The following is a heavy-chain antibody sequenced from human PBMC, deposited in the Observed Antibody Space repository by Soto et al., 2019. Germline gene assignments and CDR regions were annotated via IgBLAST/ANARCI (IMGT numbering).Heavy chain of an antibody. D-gene: IGHD2-15*01. J-gene: IGHJ5*02. CDR1: GGSISSGGYS. CDR2: IYHSGST. CDR3: ARGQERKIAGRGWFDP. V-gene: IGHV4-30-2*01. Sequence: TLSLTCAVSGGSISSGGYSWSWIRQPPGKGLEWIGYIYHSGSTYYNPSLKSRVTISVDRSKNQFSLKLSSVTAADTAVYYCARGQERKIAGRGWFDPWGQGTLVTVSS.